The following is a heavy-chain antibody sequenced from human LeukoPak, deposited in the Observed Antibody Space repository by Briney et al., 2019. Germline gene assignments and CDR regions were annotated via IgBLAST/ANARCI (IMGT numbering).Heavy chain of an antibody. J-gene: IGHJ4*02. CDR2: IIPILGIA. CDR3: ARSPRNYYDSSGYYAPCYFDY. Sequence: SVKVSCKASGGTFSSYAISWVRQAPGQGLEWMGRIIPILGIANYAQKFQGRVTITADKSTSTAYMELSSLRSEDTAVYYCARSPRNYYDSSGYYAPCYFDYWGQGTLVTVSS. CDR1: GGTFSSYA. D-gene: IGHD3-22*01. V-gene: IGHV1-69*04.